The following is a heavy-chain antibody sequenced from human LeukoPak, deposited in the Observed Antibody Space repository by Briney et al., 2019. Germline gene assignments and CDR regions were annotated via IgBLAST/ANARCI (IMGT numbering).Heavy chain of an antibody. Sequence: ASVKVSCKASGYTFGTHWMHWVRQAPGQGLEWMGIINPSGDFRSYAQKFQGRVTVTRDMSTRTVYMELSSLRSEDTAVYYCARDPAPRMVRGVIIGAFDIWGQGTMVTVSS. D-gene: IGHD3-10*01. CDR1: GYTFGTHW. CDR2: INPSGDFR. J-gene: IGHJ3*02. V-gene: IGHV1-46*01. CDR3: ARDPAPRMVRGVIIGAFDI.